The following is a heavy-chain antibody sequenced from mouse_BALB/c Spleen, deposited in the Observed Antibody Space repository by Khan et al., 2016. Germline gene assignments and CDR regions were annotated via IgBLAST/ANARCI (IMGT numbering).Heavy chain of an antibody. CDR3: AEHYTDIFDY. CDR1: GYTFTTYW. Sequence: QVQLQQSGAELAKPGASVKMSCTASGYTFTTYWMHWLKQRPGQGLEWIGYINPNSGNTKYNQKFKDKATLTADKSSSTAYIQLSSLTSEDSAVYSCAEHYTDIFDYWGQGTTLTVSS. J-gene: IGHJ2*01. CDR2: INPNSGNT. D-gene: IGHD2-12*01. V-gene: IGHV1-7*01.